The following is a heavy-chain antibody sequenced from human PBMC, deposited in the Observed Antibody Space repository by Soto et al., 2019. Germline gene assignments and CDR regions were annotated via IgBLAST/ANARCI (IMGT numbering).Heavy chain of an antibody. CDR2: INPSGGST. CDR1: GYTFTSYG. CDR3: ARLDARNYYDSSGYYSY. D-gene: IGHD3-22*01. J-gene: IGHJ4*02. V-gene: IGHV1-46*01. Sequence: ASVKVSCKASGYTFTSYGISWVRQAPGQGLEWMGIINPSGGSTSYAQKFQGRVTMTRDTSTSTVYMELSSLRSEDTAVYYCARLDARNYYDSSGYYSYWGQGTLVTVSS.